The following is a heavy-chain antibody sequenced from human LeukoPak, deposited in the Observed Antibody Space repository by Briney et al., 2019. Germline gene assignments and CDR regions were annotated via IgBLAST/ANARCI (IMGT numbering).Heavy chain of an antibody. D-gene: IGHD3-10*01. Sequence: GGSLRLSCAASGFTFDDYGMNWVRLSPGKGLEWVSSITGSGPYMLYADSVKHRFTISRDNTKNLLYLEMNSLRAEDTAMYFCVRDVGAVRGEVYFDYWGQGTLVTVSS. J-gene: IGHJ4*02. CDR1: GFTFDDYG. V-gene: IGHV3-21*06. CDR2: ITGSGPYM. CDR3: VRDVGAVRGEVYFDY.